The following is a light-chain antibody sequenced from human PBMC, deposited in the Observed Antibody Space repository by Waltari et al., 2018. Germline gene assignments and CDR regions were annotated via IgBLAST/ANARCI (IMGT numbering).Light chain of an antibody. J-gene: IGLJ3*02. Sequence: QSALTQPASVSGSPGQSITISCTVTRRDAGGYHSVSRYQQHPGKAPKLMISDVSNRPSGVSNRFSGSKSGNTASLTISGLQAEDGADYYCSSYTSSSTLWVFGGGTKLTVL. V-gene: IGLV2-14*03. CDR2: DVS. CDR1: RRDAGGYHS. CDR3: SSYTSSSTLWV.